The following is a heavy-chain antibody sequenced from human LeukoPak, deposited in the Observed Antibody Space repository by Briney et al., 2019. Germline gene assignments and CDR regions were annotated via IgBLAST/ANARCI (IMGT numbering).Heavy chain of an antibody. CDR3: ARLAAMTIGRGGDC. D-gene: IGHD3-10*01. CDR2: IYSGESDA. Sequence: GESLKTFCYTSGYSFTTFWIALGPQSPGKGLEGGLIIYSGESDARLSASFQGQVTISVDKSMSTAYLQWSSLRASDTAVYYCARLAAMTIGRGGDCWGQGTLVTVSS. V-gene: IGHV5-51*01. CDR1: GYSFTTFW. J-gene: IGHJ4*02.